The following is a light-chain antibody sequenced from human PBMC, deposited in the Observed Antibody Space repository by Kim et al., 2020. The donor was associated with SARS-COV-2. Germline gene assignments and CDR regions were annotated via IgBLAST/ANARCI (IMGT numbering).Light chain of an antibody. CDR2: DVT. J-gene: IGLJ3*02. CDR3: SSYTTSSTWV. V-gene: IGLV2-14*03. Sequence: GQSITVSSAGSASDVGGYNHVSWYQQHPGKAPKLIIYDVTMRPSGLSIRFSGSKSGNTASLTISGLQPEDEADYYCSSYTTSSTWVFGGGTTLTVL. CDR1: ASDVGGYNH.